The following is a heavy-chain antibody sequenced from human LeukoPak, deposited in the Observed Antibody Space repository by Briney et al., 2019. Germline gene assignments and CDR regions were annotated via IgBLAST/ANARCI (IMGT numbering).Heavy chain of an antibody. CDR2: ISSSSSTI. D-gene: IGHD6-19*01. J-gene: IGHJ6*02. CDR1: GFTFSSYS. V-gene: IGHV3-48*02. Sequence: GGSLRLSCAASGFTFSSYSMNWVRQAPGKGLEWVSYISSSSSTIYYADSVKGRFTISRDNAKNSLYLQMNSLRDEDTAVYYCARDGGLVTLYYGMDVWGQGTTVTVSS. CDR3: ARDGGLVTLYYGMDV.